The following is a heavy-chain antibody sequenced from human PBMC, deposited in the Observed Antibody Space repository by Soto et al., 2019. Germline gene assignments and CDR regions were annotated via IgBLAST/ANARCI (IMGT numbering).Heavy chain of an antibody. Sequence: HGESLKISCKGSGYSFTSYWIGWVRQMPGKGLEWMGIIYPGDSDTRYSPSFQGQVSISADKSISTAYLQWSSLKASDTAMYYCARLDDYGDYAYGDMGYWGQGTLVTVSX. V-gene: IGHV5-51*01. CDR3: ARLDDYGDYAYGDMGY. CDR2: IYPGDSDT. J-gene: IGHJ4*02. D-gene: IGHD4-17*01. CDR1: GYSFTSYW.